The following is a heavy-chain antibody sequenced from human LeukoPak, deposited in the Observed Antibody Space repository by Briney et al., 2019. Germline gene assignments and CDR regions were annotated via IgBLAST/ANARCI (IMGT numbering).Heavy chain of an antibody. CDR3: AKDFCRGSSCYIFDY. J-gene: IGHJ4*02. D-gene: IGHD2-15*01. CDR1: GFTFSSYG. V-gene: IGHV3-30*02. Sequence: GGSLRLSCAASGFTFSSYGMNWVRQAPGKGLEWVSFIRFDGGNKFYADSVKGRFIISRDNTKNTLYLQMNTLRAEDTAVYYCAKDFCRGSSCYIFDYWGQGTLVTVSS. CDR2: IRFDGGNK.